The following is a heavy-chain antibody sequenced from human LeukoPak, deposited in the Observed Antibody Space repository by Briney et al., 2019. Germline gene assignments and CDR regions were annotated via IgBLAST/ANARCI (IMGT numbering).Heavy chain of an antibody. D-gene: IGHD3-22*01. CDR3: ARANFYDSSGRYFYCGMDV. V-gene: IGHV1-46*01. J-gene: IGHJ6*02. CDR2: INPTGGST. Sequence: ASVKVSCKASGYTFTNYYIHWVRQAPGQGLEWMGIINPTGGSTTYAHKFQGRVTMTRDTSTSTVYMELSSLRSEDTAVYYCARANFYDSSGRYFYCGMDVWGQGTTVTVSS. CDR1: GYTFTNYY.